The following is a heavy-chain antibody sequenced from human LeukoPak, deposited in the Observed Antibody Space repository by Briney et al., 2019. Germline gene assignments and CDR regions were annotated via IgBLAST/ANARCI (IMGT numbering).Heavy chain of an antibody. Sequence: SETLSLTCTVSGGSISSYYWSWIRQPPGKGLEWIGYIYYSGSTNYNPSLKSRVTISVDTSKNQFSLKLSSVTAADTAVYYCARSYSYGCTFGTDYMDVWGKGTTVTISS. CDR1: GGSISSYY. CDR2: IYYSGST. V-gene: IGHV4-59*01. J-gene: IGHJ6*03. CDR3: ARSYSYGCTFGTDYMDV. D-gene: IGHD5-18*01.